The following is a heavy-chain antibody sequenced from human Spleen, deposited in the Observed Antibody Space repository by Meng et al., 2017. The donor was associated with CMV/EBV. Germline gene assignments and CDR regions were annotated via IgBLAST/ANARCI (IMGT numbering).Heavy chain of an antibody. Sequence: VSGGSISSSNLWTWVRQVPGKGLEWIGEIYHSGSTNYNPSLKSRVTISVDKFKNQFSLKLGSVTAADTAVYYCATDLDVVVVGYFHHWGQGTLVTVSS. V-gene: IGHV4-4*02. J-gene: IGHJ1*01. D-gene: IGHD2-15*01. CDR3: ATDLDVVVVGYFHH. CDR2: IYHSGST. CDR1: GGSISSSNL.